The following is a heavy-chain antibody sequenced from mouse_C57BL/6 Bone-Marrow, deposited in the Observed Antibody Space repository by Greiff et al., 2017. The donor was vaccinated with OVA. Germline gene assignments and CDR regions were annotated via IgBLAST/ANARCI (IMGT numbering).Heavy chain of an antibody. CDR3: ARVYYYGSSGDFDY. CDR1: GFTFSDYY. J-gene: IGHJ2*01. CDR2: INYDGSST. Sequence: DVKLVESEGGLVQPGSSMKLSCTASGFTFSDYYMAWVRQVPEKGLEWVANINYDGSSTYYLDSLKSRFIISRDNAKNSLYLQMSSLKSEDTATYYCARVYYYGSSGDFDYWGQGTTLTVSS. V-gene: IGHV5-16*01. D-gene: IGHD1-1*01.